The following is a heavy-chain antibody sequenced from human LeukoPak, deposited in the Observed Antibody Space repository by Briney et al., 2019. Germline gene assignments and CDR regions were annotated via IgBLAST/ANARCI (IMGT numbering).Heavy chain of an antibody. J-gene: IGHJ6*03. CDR2: INHSGST. CDR3: ARFKGGCSGGSCFSYYTDA. V-gene: IGHV4-34*01. CDR1: GGSFSGYY. D-gene: IGHD2-15*01. Sequence: PSETLSLTCAVYGGSFSGYYWSWIRQPPGKGLEWIGEINHSGSTNYNPSLKSRVTISVDTSKNKFSLKLSSVTAADTAVYYCARFKGGCSGGSCFSYYTDAWGKGTTVTISS.